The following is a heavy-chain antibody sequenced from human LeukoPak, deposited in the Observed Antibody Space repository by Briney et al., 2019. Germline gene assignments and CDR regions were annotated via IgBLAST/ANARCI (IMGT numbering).Heavy chain of an antibody. CDR2: INSGGSST. Sequence: PGGPLRLSCAASGFTFSSYWMHWVRQAPGKGRVGVSRINSGGSSTSYADSVKGRFTISRDNAKNSLYLQMNSLRAEDTAVYYCARGYSSGWYVWYFDLWGRGTLVTVSS. D-gene: IGHD6-19*01. V-gene: IGHV3-74*01. J-gene: IGHJ2*01. CDR3: ARGYSSGWYVWYFDL. CDR1: GFTFSSYW.